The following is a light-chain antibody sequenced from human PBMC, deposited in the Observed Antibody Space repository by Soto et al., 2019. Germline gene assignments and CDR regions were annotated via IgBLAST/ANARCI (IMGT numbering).Light chain of an antibody. Sequence: EIMLTQSPATLSLSPGERATLSCRASQSVSSYLAWYQQKPGQAPRLLIYDASNRATGIPARFSGSGSGTDFTLTISSLEPEDFAVYYCQQRSNWPITFGPGTKVDI. CDR1: QSVSSY. CDR3: QQRSNWPIT. J-gene: IGKJ3*01. V-gene: IGKV3-11*01. CDR2: DAS.